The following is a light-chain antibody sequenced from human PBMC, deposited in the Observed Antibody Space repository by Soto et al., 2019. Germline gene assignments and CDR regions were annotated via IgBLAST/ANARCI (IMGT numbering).Light chain of an antibody. Sequence: EIVLTQSPGTLSMSPGERATLSCRASQSVSNNYLAWYQQKPGQAPRLLIFAASSRATGIPDRFSGSGSGTDFTLTISRREPEDFAMYYCQQYYTYSPRLAFGGGTTVEIK. CDR1: QSVSNNY. J-gene: IGKJ4*01. CDR3: QQYYTYSPRLA. CDR2: AAS. V-gene: IGKV3-20*01.